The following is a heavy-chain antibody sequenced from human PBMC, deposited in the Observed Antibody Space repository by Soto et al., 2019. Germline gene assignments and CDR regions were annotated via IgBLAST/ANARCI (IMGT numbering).Heavy chain of an antibody. D-gene: IGHD1-26*01. Sequence: QLQLQESGPGLVKPSETLSLTCTVSGGSISSSSYYWGWIRQPPGKGLEWIGSIYYSGSTYYNPSLKIRVTTAVDTSKNQFSLKRSSVTAADTAVYYCARLRSGSYYTPEYFQHWGQGTLVTVSS. J-gene: IGHJ1*01. CDR3: ARLRSGSYYTPEYFQH. CDR1: GGSISSSSYY. CDR2: IYYSGST. V-gene: IGHV4-39*01.